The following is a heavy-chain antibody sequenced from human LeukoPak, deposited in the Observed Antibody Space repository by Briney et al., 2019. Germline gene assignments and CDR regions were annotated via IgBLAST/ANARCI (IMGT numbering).Heavy chain of an antibody. J-gene: IGHJ6*02. D-gene: IGHD6-13*01. CDR3: TVSGYSSSWYGFVAPAYSMDV. V-gene: IGHV3-15*01. CDR2: ITSKTDGGST. Sequence: GGSLRLSCAASGFTFSNGWMSWGRHPPGRGVGWGRRITSKTDGGSTDYAPPVIASFTISTDGSKNTPDLQMNSLKTEDTAVYYCTVSGYSSSWYGFVAPAYSMDVWGQGTPVTVSS. CDR1: GFTFSNGW.